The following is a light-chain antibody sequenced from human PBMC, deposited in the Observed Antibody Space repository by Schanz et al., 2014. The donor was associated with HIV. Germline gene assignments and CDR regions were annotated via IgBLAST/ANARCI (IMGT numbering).Light chain of an antibody. J-gene: IGLJ2*01. CDR3: SSYAGSNNLL. CDR2: EVT. Sequence: QSALTQPPSASGSPGQSVTISCTGTSSDVSDYNYLSWYQQHPGKAPKLMIYEVTKRPSGVPDRFSGSKSGNTASLTVSGLQAEDEADYYCSSYAGSNNLLFGGGTKLTVL. CDR1: SSDVSDYNY. V-gene: IGLV2-8*01.